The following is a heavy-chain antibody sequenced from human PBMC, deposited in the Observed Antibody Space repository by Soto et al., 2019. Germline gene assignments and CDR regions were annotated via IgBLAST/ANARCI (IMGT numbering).Heavy chain of an antibody. V-gene: IGHV1-18*03. CDR1: RFTFKCCG. J-gene: IGHJ4*02. Sequence: GVPVKVSSEASRFTFKCCGSCWVQQYTGQGLEWMGWISAYNGNTNYAQKLQGRVTMTTDTSTSTAYMELRSLRSDDMAVYYCARETLKGGDYAFDYWGQGTLVTVSS. D-gene: IGHD4-17*01. CDR2: ISAYNGNT. CDR3: ARETLKGGDYAFDY.